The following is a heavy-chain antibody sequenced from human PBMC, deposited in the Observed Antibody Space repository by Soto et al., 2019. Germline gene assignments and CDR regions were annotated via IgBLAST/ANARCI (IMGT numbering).Heavy chain of an antibody. CDR3: XXXXXXXP. J-gene: IGHJ5*02. Sequence: QLQLQESGPGLVKPSETLSLTCTVSGGXXXXXXXXWGWIRQPPGKGLEWIGTIYYSGSTYYNPXXXXXXXXXXXXXXXXXXXXXXXXXXXXXXXXXXXXXXXXXPXGQGTLVTVSS. CDR2: IYYSGST. V-gene: IGHV4-39*01. CDR1: GGXXXXXXXX.